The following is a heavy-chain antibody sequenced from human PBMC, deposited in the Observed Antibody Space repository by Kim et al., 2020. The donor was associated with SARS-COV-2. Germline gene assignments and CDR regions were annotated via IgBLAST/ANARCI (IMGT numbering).Heavy chain of an antibody. CDR2: INPRDGAT. CDR3: ARDSSSTNSWWFDP. Sequence: ASVKVSCKASGYTFTSHWMHWVRQAPGQGLEWMGIINPRDGATNHAQKFQGRIILTRDTSTSTLYMDLSSLRSDDTAVYYCARDSSSTNSWWFDPWGQGT. CDR1: GYTFTSHW. J-gene: IGHJ5*02. V-gene: IGHV1-46*01. D-gene: IGHD6-13*01.